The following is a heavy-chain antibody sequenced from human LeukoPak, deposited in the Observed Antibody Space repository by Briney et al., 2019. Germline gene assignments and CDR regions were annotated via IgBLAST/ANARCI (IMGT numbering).Heavy chain of an antibody. CDR2: VKSKAVGETT. CDR1: GFTFSNAW. Sequence: GGSLRLSCAASGFTFSNAWMNWVRQAPGKGLEWVARVKSKAVGETTSYAAPVKGRFSISRDDSRDMVYLQMNSLEAEDTAVYYCATCNGDCYFNFWGQGTLVTVSS. D-gene: IGHD2-21*02. J-gene: IGHJ4*02. CDR3: ATCNGDCYFNF. V-gene: IGHV3-15*01.